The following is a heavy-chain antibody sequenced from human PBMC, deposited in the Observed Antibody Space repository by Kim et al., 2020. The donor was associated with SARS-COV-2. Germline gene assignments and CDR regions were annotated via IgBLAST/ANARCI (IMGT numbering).Heavy chain of an antibody. V-gene: IGHV3-11*04. J-gene: IGHJ4*02. CDR2: TM. D-gene: IGHD3-22*01. CDR3: ARVASGYSFDY. Sequence: TMFYADARKRRFVISRANAKNSVYLQMNTLTVEDTAVYYCARVASGYSFDYWGQGILVTVSS.